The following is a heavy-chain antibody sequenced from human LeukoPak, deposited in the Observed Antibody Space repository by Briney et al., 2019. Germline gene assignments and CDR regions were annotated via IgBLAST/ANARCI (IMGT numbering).Heavy chain of an antibody. J-gene: IGHJ6*03. V-gene: IGHV5-51*01. CDR3: ARGGNHDYYYYYMDV. D-gene: IGHD1-14*01. CDR1: GYSFTSYW. Sequence: GESPKISCKGSGYSFTSYWIGWVRQMPGKGLEWMGSIYPGDSDTRYNPSFEGQVTISADKSSSTAYLQWSSLKASDTGMYYCARGGNHDYYYYYMDVWGKGTTITVSS. CDR2: IYPGDSDT.